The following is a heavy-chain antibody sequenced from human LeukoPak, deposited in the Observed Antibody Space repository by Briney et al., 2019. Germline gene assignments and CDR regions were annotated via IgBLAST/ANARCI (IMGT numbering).Heavy chain of an antibody. Sequence: PSETLSLTCAIYGGSFSGYYWSWIRQPPGKGLEWIGEINHSGSTDYNPSLKSRVTISVDTSKNQFSLKLSSVTAADTAVYYCARRRSPQYYYYYCMDVWGKGTTVTISS. J-gene: IGHJ6*03. V-gene: IGHV4-34*01. CDR3: ARRRSPQYYYYYCMDV. CDR1: GGSFSGYY. CDR2: INHSGST.